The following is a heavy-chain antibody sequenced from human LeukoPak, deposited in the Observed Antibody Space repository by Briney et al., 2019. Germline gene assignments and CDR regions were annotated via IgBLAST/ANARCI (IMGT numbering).Heavy chain of an antibody. CDR2: MNHNSANT. Sequence: ASVNLSCKASGYTFTSYDIHWVRQATGQGLEWMGWMNHNSANTGYAQKFQGRVSMNRNISINAAYMELSSLRSEDTAVYYCAMRNGSGSLYFDYWGQGTLVTVSS. D-gene: IGHD3-10*01. J-gene: IGHJ4*02. CDR1: GYTFTSYD. CDR3: AMRNGSGSLYFDY. V-gene: IGHV1-8*01.